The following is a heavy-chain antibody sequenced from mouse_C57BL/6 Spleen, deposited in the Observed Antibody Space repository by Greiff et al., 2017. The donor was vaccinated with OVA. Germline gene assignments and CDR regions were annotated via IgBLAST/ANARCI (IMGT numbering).Heavy chain of an antibody. CDR3: ARGELRLRAMDY. CDR2: ISSGSSTI. V-gene: IGHV5-17*01. D-gene: IGHD3-2*02. Sequence: EVKLMESGGGLVKPGGSLKLSCAASGFPFSDYGLHWVRQAPEKGLAWVAYISSGSSTIYYADTVKGRFTISSDNAKNTLFLQMTSLRSEDTAMYYCARGELRLRAMDYWGQGTSVTVSS. CDR1: GFPFSDYG. J-gene: IGHJ4*01.